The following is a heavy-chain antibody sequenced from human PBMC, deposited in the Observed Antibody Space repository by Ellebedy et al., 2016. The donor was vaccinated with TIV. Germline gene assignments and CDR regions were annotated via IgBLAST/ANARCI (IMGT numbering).Heavy chain of an antibody. V-gene: IGHV1-69*13. D-gene: IGHD1-26*01. J-gene: IGHJ4*02. CDR1: GGTFSSYA. CDR2: IIPIFGTA. Sequence: AASVKVSCQASGGTFSSYAISWVRQAPGQGLEWMGGIIPIFGTANYEHKFQGRVTITADESTSTAYMELSSLRSEDTAVYYCARDGGGSYSPFDYWGQGTLVTVSS. CDR3: ARDGGGSYSPFDY.